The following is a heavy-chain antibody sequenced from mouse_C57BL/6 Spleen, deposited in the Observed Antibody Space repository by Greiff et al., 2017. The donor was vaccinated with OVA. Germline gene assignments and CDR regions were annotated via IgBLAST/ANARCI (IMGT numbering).Heavy chain of an antibody. CDR1: GYSITSGYY. Sequence: EVKLMESGPGLVKPSQSLSLTCSVTGYSITSGYYWNWIRQFPGNKLEWMGYISYDGSNNYNPSLKNRISITRDTSKNQFFLKLNSVTTEDTATYYCARDGELGRAFDVWGTGTTVTVSS. CDR3: ARDGELGRAFDV. D-gene: IGHD4-1*01. CDR2: ISYDGSN. J-gene: IGHJ1*03. V-gene: IGHV3-6*01.